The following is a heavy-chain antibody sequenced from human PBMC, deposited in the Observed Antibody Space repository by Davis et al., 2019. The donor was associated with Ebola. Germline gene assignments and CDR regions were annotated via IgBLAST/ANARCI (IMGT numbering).Heavy chain of an antibody. CDR2: AYSGLST. CDR3: ARDGPNYDVDY. Sequence: GESLKISCEASGFSVRSYYMSWVRQAPGQGLEWISVAYSGLSTYYADSVKGRFTISRDTSKNLLFLQMNSLRADDTAVYFCARDGPNYDVDYWGQGTLVTVSA. CDR1: GFSVRSYY. D-gene: IGHD3-22*01. J-gene: IGHJ4*02. V-gene: IGHV3-53*01.